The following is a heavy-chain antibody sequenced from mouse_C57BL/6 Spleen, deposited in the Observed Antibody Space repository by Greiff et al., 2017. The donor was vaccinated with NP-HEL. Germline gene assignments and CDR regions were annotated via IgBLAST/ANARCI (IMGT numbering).Heavy chain of an antibody. J-gene: IGHJ1*03. V-gene: IGHV1-26*01. Sequence: EVQLQQSGPELVKPGASVKISCKASGYTFTDYYMNWVKQSHGKSLEWIGDINPNNGGTSYNQKFKGKATLTVDKSSSTAYMELRSLTSEDSAVYYCARTSGSTNWYFDVWGTGTTVTVAS. CDR2: INPNNGGT. D-gene: IGHD1-1*01. CDR3: ARTSGSTNWYFDV. CDR1: GYTFTDYY.